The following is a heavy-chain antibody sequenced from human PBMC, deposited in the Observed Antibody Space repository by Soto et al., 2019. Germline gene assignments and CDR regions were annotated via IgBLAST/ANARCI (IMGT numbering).Heavy chain of an antibody. CDR3: ARDVDQDATRPYYFDY. J-gene: IGHJ4*02. Sequence: QVQLQESGPGLVKPSETLSLTCSVSGGSISSYYWSWIRQPPGKGLEWIGYIYYSGSTNYNPSLKSRVTISVDTSKNQFSLKLSSVTAADTAVYYCARDVDQDATRPYYFDYWSQGTLVTVSS. CDR2: IYYSGST. CDR1: GGSISSYY. V-gene: IGHV4-59*01. D-gene: IGHD1-1*01.